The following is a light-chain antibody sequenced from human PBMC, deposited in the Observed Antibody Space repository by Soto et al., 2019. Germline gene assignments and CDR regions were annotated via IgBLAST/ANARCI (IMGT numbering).Light chain of an antibody. CDR3: QQRSNWPPIT. V-gene: IGKV3-11*01. CDR1: QSVSSY. Sequence: EIVLTQSPATLSLSPGERATLSCRASQSVSSYLAWYQQKPGQAPRRLIYDASNRATGIPARFSGSGSGTDFTLTISSLDPEDFAIYYCQQRSNWPPITFGQGKRLEIK. CDR2: DAS. J-gene: IGKJ5*01.